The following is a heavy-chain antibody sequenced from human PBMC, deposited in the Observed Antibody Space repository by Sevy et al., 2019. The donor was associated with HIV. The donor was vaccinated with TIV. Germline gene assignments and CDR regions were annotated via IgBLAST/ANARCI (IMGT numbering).Heavy chain of an antibody. Sequence: GESLKISCKGSGYRFIAYWIGWVRQMPGKGLEWMGIIYPGDSDIRYSPSFQGQVTISADMTISTAYLQWSSLKASDTAIYYCARDHYNSWHDYFGYWGQGTLVTDSS. D-gene: IGHD6-13*01. CDR2: IYPGDSDI. CDR1: GYRFIAYW. V-gene: IGHV5-51*01. J-gene: IGHJ4*02. CDR3: ARDHYNSWHDYFGY.